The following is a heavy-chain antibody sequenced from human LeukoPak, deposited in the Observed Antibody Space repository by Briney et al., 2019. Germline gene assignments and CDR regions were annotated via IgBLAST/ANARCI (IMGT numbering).Heavy chain of an antibody. J-gene: IGHJ3*02. CDR2: ISSSSTSI. Sequence: GGSLRLSCAGSGFTFSSYTMNWVRQAPGKGLEWVSSISSSSTSIYYRDSLKGRFTISRDNAKNSLFLQMNSLRAEDTAVYYCARDLRYDGAPTNWETLRGSDAFDIWGQGTVVIVSS. V-gene: IGHV3-21*01. CDR1: GFTFSSYT. CDR3: ARDLRYDGAPTNWETLRGSDAFDI. D-gene: IGHD1-26*01.